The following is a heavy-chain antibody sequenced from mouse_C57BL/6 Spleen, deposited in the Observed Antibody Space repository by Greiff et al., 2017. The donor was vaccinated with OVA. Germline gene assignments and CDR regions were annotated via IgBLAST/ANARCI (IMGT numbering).Heavy chain of an antibody. D-gene: IGHD1-1*01. Sequence: EVQLQQSGPELVKPGASVKMSCKASGYTFTDYNMHWVKQSHGKSLEWIGYINPNNGGTSYNQKFKGKATLTVNKSSSTAYMELRSLTSEDSAVYYCARDGQLRGTFDYWGQGTTLTVSS. CDR3: ARDGQLRGTFDY. V-gene: IGHV1-22*01. CDR2: INPNNGGT. CDR1: GYTFTDYN. J-gene: IGHJ2*01.